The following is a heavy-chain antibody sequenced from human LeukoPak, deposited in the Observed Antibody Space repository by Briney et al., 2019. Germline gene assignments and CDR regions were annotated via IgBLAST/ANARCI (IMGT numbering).Heavy chain of an antibody. D-gene: IGHD6-19*01. J-gene: IGHJ4*02. CDR1: GFTFSSYS. CDR3: ARGVWLIGSGWYGGDY. Sequence: GGSLRLSCAASGFTFSSYSMNWVRQAPGKGLEWVSSISSSSSYIYYADSVKGRFTISRDNAKNSLYLQMNSLRAEDTAVYYCARGVWLIGSGWYGGDYWGQGTLVTVSS. CDR2: ISSSSSYI. V-gene: IGHV3-21*01.